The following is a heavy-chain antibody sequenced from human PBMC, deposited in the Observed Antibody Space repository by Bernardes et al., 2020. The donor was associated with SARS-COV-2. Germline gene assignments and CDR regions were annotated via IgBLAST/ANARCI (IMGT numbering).Heavy chain of an antibody. CDR1: GYTFANYW. CDR2: ISPSDATA. CDR3: ARQYSSAFDY. V-gene: IGHV5-51*01. J-gene: IGHJ4*02. Sequence: GESLKISCKGFGYTFANYWIGWVRLMPGKGLEWVGIISPSDATARYRPSFQGQVTISADKSISTVYLQWGSLRASDTALYYCARQYSSAFDYWGQGTLVTVSS. D-gene: IGHD6-19*01.